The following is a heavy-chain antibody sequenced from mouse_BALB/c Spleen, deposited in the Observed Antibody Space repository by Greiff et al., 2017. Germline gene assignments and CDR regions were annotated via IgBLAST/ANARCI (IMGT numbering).Heavy chain of an antibody. V-gene: IGHV1-87*01. CDR3: ARQRESHYDGYVYAMDY. Sequence: VQLQESGAELVRPGASVKLSCKASGYTFTSYWMQWVKQRPGQGLEWIGAIYPGDGDTRYTQKFKGKATLTADKSSSTAYMQLSSLASEDSAVYYGARQRESHYDGYVYAMDYWGQGTSVTVSS. J-gene: IGHJ4*01. D-gene: IGHD2-3*01. CDR2: IYPGDGDT. CDR1: GYTFTSYW.